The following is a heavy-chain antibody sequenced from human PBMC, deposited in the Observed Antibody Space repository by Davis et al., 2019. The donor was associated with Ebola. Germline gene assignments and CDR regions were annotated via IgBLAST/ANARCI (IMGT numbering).Heavy chain of an antibody. CDR3: ARGGQWPINYYYGMDV. CDR1: LYTFTSYG. J-gene: IGHJ6*02. Sequence: SVHVSSKASLYTFTSYGIICVRHAPGQGLEWMGWIRAYKGNTNYAQKLQGRVTMTTDTSTSTAYMELRSLRSDDTAVYYCARGGQWPINYYYGMDVWGQGTTVTVSS. D-gene: IGHD6-19*01. CDR2: IRAYKGNT. V-gene: IGHV1-18*04.